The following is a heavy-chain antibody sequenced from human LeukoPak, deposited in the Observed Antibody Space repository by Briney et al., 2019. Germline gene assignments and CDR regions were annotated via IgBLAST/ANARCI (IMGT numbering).Heavy chain of an antibody. Sequence: GGSLRLSCAASGFTFSSYAMSWVRQAPGKGLEWVAAISGSGGSTYYADSVKGRFTISRENSKNTLYLQMNSLRAEDTAVYYCAKHYYGSGSYYIPTYYFDYWGQGTLVTVSS. J-gene: IGHJ4*02. CDR3: AKHYYGSGSYYIPTYYFDY. CDR2: ISGSGGST. V-gene: IGHV3-23*01. D-gene: IGHD3-10*01. CDR1: GFTFSSYA.